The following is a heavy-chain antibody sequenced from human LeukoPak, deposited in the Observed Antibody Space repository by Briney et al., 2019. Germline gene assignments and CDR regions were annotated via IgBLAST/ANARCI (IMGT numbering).Heavy chain of an antibody. CDR2: ISYDGTYDGNKK. V-gene: IGHV3-30-3*01. D-gene: IGHD1-26*01. CDR3: ARDHSGSYYN. CDR1: GFTFRSYA. Sequence: GGSLRLSCAASGFTFRSYAMHWVRQAPGKGLEWVAAISYDGTYDGNKKYYADSVKGRFTISRDNSNNTLYLQMSSLRADDTAVYYCARDHSGSYYNWGQGTLVTVSS. J-gene: IGHJ4*02.